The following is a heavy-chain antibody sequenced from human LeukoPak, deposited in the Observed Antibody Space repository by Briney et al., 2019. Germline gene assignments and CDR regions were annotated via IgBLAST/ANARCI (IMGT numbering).Heavy chain of an antibody. J-gene: IGHJ4*02. CDR2: IISSSSYI. Sequence: GGSLRLSRAASGFTFSSYSMNWVRPAPRGGVEWVSSIISSSSYIYYADSVKGRFTISRDNAKNSLYLQMNSLRAEDTAVYYCARGKAAAGRRFDYWGQGTLVTVSS. D-gene: IGHD6-13*01. CDR3: ARGKAAAGRRFDY. CDR1: GFTFSSYS. V-gene: IGHV3-21*01.